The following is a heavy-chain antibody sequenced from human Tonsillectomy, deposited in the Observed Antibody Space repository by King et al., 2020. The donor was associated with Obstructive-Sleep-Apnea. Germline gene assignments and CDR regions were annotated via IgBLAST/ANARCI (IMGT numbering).Heavy chain of an antibody. CDR1: GFSLSNGRMG. J-gene: IGHJ4*02. D-gene: IGHD3-22*01. V-gene: IGHV2-26*01. CDR3: ARIGYYYDSSGYYSVYFDY. CDR2: IFSNDEK. Sequence: TLKESGPVLVKPPETLTLTCTVSGFSLSNGRMGVSWIRQPPGKALEWLAHIFSNDEKFYSTSLRSRLTISKDTSKSQVVLTMTNMDPVDTGTYYCARIGYYYDSSGYYSVYFDYWGQGTLVPVSS.